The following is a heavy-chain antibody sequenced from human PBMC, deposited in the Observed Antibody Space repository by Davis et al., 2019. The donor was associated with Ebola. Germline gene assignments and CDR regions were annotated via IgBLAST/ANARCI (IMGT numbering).Heavy chain of an antibody. J-gene: IGHJ4*02. Sequence: GESLKISCAASGLIFNNYWMSWIRQAPGKGLEWVSYISSSSSTIYYADSVKGRFTISRDNAKNSLYLQMNSLRDEDTAVYYCARGRYFDWLLYSEFDYWGQGTLVTVSS. V-gene: IGHV3-48*02. CDR2: ISSSSSTI. D-gene: IGHD3-9*01. CDR1: GLIFNNYW. CDR3: ARGRYFDWLLYSEFDY.